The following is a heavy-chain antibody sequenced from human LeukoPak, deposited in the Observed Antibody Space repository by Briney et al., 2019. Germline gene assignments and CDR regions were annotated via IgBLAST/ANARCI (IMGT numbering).Heavy chain of an antibody. J-gene: IGHJ3*02. D-gene: IGHD5-18*01. Sequence: SETLSLTCTVSGGSISSYYWSWIRQPPGKGLEWIGYIYYSGSTNYNPSLKSRVTISVNTSKKQFSLKLSSVTAADTAVYYCARSGYSYGADAFDIWGQGTMVTVSS. CDR3: ARSGYSYGADAFDI. CDR2: IYYSGST. CDR1: GGSISSYY. V-gene: IGHV4-59*01.